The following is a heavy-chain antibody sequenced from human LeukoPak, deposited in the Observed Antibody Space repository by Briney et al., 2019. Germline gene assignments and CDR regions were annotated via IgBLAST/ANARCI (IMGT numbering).Heavy chain of an antibody. CDR1: GVSISNNYFY. J-gene: IGHJ4*02. V-gene: IGHV4-39*07. CDR2: VHHTGST. D-gene: IGHD5-18*01. CDR3: ARGGIQLWPYLPLDY. Sequence: SETLSLTCTVSGVSISNNYFYWAWIRQPPGKGLELIGYVHHTGSTFHNSSLKSRVTISADTSQNQFSLKLSSVTAADTAVYYCARGGIQLWPYLPLDYWGQGTLVTVSS.